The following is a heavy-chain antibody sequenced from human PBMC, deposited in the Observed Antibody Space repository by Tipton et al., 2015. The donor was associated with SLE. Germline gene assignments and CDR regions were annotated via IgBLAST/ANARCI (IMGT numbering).Heavy chain of an antibody. V-gene: IGHV4-59*11. J-gene: IGHJ3*02. D-gene: IGHD2-2*01. Sequence: QLVQSGPEVKPSETLSLTCTVSGGSISSHYWSWIRQPPGKGLEWIGYIYYSGSTNYNPSLKSRVTISVDTSKNQFSLKLSSVTAADTAVYYCARGEYSYCSSTSCYRWDAFNIWGQGTMVTVSS. CDR1: GGSISSHY. CDR3: ARGEYSYCSSTSCYRWDAFNI. CDR2: IYYSGST.